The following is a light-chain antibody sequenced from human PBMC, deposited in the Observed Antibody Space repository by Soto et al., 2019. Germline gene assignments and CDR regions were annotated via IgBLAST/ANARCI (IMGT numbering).Light chain of an antibody. V-gene: IGKV3D-20*01. Sequence: VVLTQSPATLSLSPGERAALSCGASESVSSNQLAWYQQKPGLAPRLLIYDASSRASGIPERFSGSGSGTGFSLTISSLEPEDSAVYYCQQCGSSPITFGQGTRLEIK. CDR1: ESVSSNQ. J-gene: IGKJ5*01. CDR3: QQCGSSPIT. CDR2: DAS.